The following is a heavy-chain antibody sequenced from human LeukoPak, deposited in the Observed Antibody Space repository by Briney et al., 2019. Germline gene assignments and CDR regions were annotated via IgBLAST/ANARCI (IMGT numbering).Heavy chain of an antibody. CDR1: GGTFSSYA. CDR2: IIPIFGTA. D-gene: IGHD3-9*01. Sequence: SVKLSCKASGGTFSSYAISWVRQAPGQGLEWMGGIIPIFGTANYAQKFQGRVTITADESTSTAYMELSSLRSEDTAVYYCARDPELRYSGDYYYYMDVWGKGTTVTVSS. CDR3: ARDPELRYSGDYYYYMDV. J-gene: IGHJ6*03. V-gene: IGHV1-69*13.